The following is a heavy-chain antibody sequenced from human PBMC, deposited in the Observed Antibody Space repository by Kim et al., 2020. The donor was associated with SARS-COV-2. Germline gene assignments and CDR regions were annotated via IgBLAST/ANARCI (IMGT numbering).Heavy chain of an antibody. V-gene: IGHV1-46*01. D-gene: IGHD6-19*01. CDR3: ARDNNGYSSGSLFI. Sequence: YAQKFQGRVTMTRDTSTSTVYMELSSLRSEDTAVYYCARDNNGYSSGSLFIWGQGTLVTVSS. J-gene: IGHJ4*02.